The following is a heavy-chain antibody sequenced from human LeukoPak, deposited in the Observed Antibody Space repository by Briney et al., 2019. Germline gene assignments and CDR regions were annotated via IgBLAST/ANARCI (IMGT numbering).Heavy chain of an antibody. CDR1: GGSFTADY. D-gene: IGHD3-22*01. CDR2: IDQSGST. CDR3: ASQRMTMTVMVANYRGFYMDV. V-gene: IGHV4-34*01. Sequence: PSETLSLTCAVLGGSFTADYWSWIRQSPGKGLEWIGEIDQSGSTEYNPSLKSRVTISRDPSKKQFTLQLTSVTAADTAVYFCASQRMTMTVMVANYRGFYMDVWGKGTTVTISS. J-gene: IGHJ6*03.